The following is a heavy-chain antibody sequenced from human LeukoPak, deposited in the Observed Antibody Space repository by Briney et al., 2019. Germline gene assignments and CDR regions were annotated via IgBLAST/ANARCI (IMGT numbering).Heavy chain of an antibody. Sequence: GRSLRLSCAASGFTFSSYGMHWVRQAPGKGLEWVAVISYDGSNKYYADSVKGRFTISRDNSKNTLYLQMNSLRAEDTAVYYCASEKNLVWFDPWGQGTLVTVSS. CDR2: ISYDGSNK. CDR3: ASEKNLVWFDP. D-gene: IGHD1-7*01. CDR1: GFTFSSYG. V-gene: IGHV3-30*03. J-gene: IGHJ5*02.